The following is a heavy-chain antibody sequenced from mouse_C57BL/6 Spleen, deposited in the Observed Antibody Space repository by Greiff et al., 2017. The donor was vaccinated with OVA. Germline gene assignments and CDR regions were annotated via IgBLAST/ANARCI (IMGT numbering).Heavy chain of an antibody. J-gene: IGHJ4*01. CDR3: ARGYGSSPYAMDY. CDR2: INPSNGGT. CDR1: GYTFTSYW. V-gene: IGHV1-53*01. D-gene: IGHD1-1*01. Sequence: VQLQQPGTELVKPGASVKLSCKASGYTFTSYWMHWVKQRPGQGLEWNGNINPSNGGTNYNEKFKSKDTLTVDKSSSTAYMQLSSLTSEDSAVYYCARGYGSSPYAMDYWGQGTSVTVSS.